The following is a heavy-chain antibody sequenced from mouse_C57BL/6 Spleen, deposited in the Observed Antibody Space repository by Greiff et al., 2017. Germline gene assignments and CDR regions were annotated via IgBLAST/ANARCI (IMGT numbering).Heavy chain of an antibody. J-gene: IGHJ3*01. CDR2: INPSSGYT. CDR1: GYTFTSYT. Sequence: VQLQESGAELARPGASVKMSCKASGYTFTSYTMHWVKQRPGQGLEWIGYINPSSGYTKYNQKFKDKATLTADKSSSTAYMQLSSLTSEDSSVYYCAREGYDLSGFAYWGQGTLVTVSA. D-gene: IGHD2-3*01. CDR3: AREGYDLSGFAY. V-gene: IGHV1-4*01.